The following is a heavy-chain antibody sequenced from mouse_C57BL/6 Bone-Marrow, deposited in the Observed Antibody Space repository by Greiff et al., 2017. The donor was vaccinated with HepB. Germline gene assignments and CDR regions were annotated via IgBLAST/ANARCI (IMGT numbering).Heavy chain of an antibody. CDR1: GYTFTNDW. Sequence: QVQLKESGAELVRPGTSVKMSCKASGYTFTNDWIGWAKQRPGHGLEWIGDIYPGGGYTNYNEKFKGKATLTADKSSSTAYMQFSSLTSEDSAIYYCARLPPPRGGYFDVWGTGTTVTVSS. CDR3: ARLPPPRGGYFDV. V-gene: IGHV1-63*01. CDR2: IYPGGGYT. J-gene: IGHJ1*03.